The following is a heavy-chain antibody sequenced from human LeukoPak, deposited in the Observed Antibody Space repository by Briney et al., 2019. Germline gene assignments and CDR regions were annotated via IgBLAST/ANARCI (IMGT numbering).Heavy chain of an antibody. J-gene: IGHJ4*02. Sequence: GRSLRLPCAASGFTFSSYGMHWVRQAPGKGLEWVSSISSSSSYIYYADSVKGRFTISRDNAKNSLYLQMNSLRAEDTAVYYCARDHSGYESGYWGQGTLVTVSS. V-gene: IGHV3-21*04. CDR1: GFTFSSYG. CDR2: ISSSSSYI. CDR3: ARDHSGYESGY. D-gene: IGHD5-12*01.